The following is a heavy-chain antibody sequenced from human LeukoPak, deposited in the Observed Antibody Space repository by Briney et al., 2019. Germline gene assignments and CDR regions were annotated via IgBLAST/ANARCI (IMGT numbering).Heavy chain of an antibody. CDR1: GGSFSGYY. V-gene: IGHV4-34*01. CDR2: INHSGST. J-gene: IGHJ4*02. CDR3: ARFGCSSTSCWGYFDY. D-gene: IGHD2-2*01. Sequence: PSGTLSLTCAVYGGSFSGYYWSWIRQPPGKGLEWIGEINHSGSTNYNPSLKSRVTISVDTSKNQFSLKLSSVTAADTAVYYCARFGCSSTSCWGYFDYWGQGTLVTVSS.